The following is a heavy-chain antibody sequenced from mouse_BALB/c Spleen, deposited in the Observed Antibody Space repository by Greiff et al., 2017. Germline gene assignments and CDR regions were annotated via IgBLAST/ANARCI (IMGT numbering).Heavy chain of an antibody. J-gene: IGHJ1*01. CDR2: IYPGDGST. V-gene: IGHV1S56*01. CDR1: GYTFTSYY. Sequence: QVQLQQSGPELVKPGASVKMSCKASGYTFTSYYIHWVKQRPGQGLEWIGWIYPGDGSTKYNEKFKGKTTLTADKSSSTAYMLLSSLTSEDSAIYFCARTFTTATYWYFDVWGAGTTVTVSS. CDR3: ARTFTTATYWYFDV. D-gene: IGHD1-2*01.